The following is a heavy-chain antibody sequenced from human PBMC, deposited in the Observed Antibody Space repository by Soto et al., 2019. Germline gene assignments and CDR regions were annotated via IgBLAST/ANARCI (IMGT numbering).Heavy chain of an antibody. D-gene: IGHD4-17*01. Sequence: SGPTLVNPPETLTLTCSVSGFSLTNGRMGVSWIRQPPGKALEWLAHFFADAERSYSTSMQSRLNMYKDSSGSQVVLTMTNMAPADTATYFCARMDGDYNYYGLDVRGSGSAVTVSS. V-gene: IGHV2-26*01. CDR3: ARMDGDYNYYGLDV. CDR2: FFADAER. J-gene: IGHJ6*04. CDR1: GFSLTNGRMG.